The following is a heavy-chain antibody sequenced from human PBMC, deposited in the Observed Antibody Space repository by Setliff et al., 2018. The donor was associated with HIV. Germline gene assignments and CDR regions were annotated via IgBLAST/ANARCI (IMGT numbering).Heavy chain of an antibody. J-gene: IGHJ3*02. V-gene: IGHV1-69-2*01. CDR1: GYTFTDHD. Sequence: ASVKVSCKASGYTFTDHDIHWVHQAPGKGLEWMGRVDPADGETRYAEKFQGRVIIIADTSTHTAYMELSSLRSEDTSVYYCAITSGLNAFDIWGQGTTVTVS. CDR2: VDPADGET. CDR3: AITSGLNAFDI.